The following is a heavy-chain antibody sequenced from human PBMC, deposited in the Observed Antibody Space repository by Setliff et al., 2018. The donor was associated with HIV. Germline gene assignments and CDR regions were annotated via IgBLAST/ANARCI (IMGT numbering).Heavy chain of an antibody. Sequence: GGSLRLSCAASGFTFSSNGMHWVRQAPGKGLEWVGRSRNKANSYTTEYAASVKGRFTISRDDSQNTLYLQMNTLKTEDTAVYYCTTSSGSFYQYYYYMDVWGKGTTVTVSS. CDR1: GFTFSSNG. D-gene: IGHD1-26*01. CDR2: SRNKANSYTT. J-gene: IGHJ6*03. CDR3: TTSSGSFYQYYYYMDV. V-gene: IGHV3-72*01.